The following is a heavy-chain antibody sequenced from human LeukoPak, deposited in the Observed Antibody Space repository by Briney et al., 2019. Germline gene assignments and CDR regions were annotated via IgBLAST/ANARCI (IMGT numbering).Heavy chain of an antibody. D-gene: IGHD3-9*01. CDR3: ARGDYDILTGYNYYYYYGMDV. CDR1: GGSISSGGYY. V-gene: IGHV4-61*08. J-gene: IGHJ6*02. CDR2: IYYSGST. Sequence: SETLSLTCTVSGGSISSGGYYWSWIRQPPGKGLEWIGYIYYSGSTNYNPSLKSRVTISVDTSKNQFSLKLSSVTAADTAVYYCARGDYDILTGYNYYYYYGMDVWGQGTTVTVSS.